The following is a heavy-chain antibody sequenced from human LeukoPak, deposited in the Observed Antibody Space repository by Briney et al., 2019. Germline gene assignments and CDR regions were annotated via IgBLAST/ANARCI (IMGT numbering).Heavy chain of an antibody. D-gene: IGHD6-6*01. Sequence: PSETLSLTCTVSGGSISSYYWSWIRQPPGKGLEWMGYVYNSGNTDYNPSLKSRVTISADTSKNQFSLKLTSVTAADTAVYYCARSTARRSPFDYWGQGTLVTVSS. CDR3: ARSTARRSPFDY. J-gene: IGHJ4*02. CDR1: GGSISSYY. CDR2: VYNSGNT. V-gene: IGHV4-59*12.